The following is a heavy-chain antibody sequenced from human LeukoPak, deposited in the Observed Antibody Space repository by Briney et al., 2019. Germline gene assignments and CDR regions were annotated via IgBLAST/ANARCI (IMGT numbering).Heavy chain of an antibody. CDR3: ARHCSNAPYKRTFDI. D-gene: IGHD2-15*01. V-gene: IGHV4-39*01. J-gene: IGHJ3*02. CDR2: IYYSGST. CDR1: GGSIISNDYY. Sequence: PSETLSLTCTVSGGSIISNDYYWGWIRQPPGKGLEWIGTIYYSGSTYYNPSLKSRITISVDTSKHQFSLELSSVTAADTAVYYCARHCSNAPYKRTFDIWGQGKMVTVSS.